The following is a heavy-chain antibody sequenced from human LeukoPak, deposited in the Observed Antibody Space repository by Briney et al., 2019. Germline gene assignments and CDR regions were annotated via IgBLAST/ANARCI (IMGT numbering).Heavy chain of an antibody. CDR2: INPNSGGT. V-gene: IGHV1-2*06. CDR1: GYTFTGYY. J-gene: IGHJ5*02. CDR3: ARESVTTRRFDP. Sequence: ASVKVSCKASGYTFTGYYMHWVRQAPGQGLEWMGRINPNSGGTNYAQKFQGRVTMTRDTSISTAYMELSRLRSDDTAVYYCARESVTTRRFDPWGQGTLVTVSS. D-gene: IGHD4-17*01.